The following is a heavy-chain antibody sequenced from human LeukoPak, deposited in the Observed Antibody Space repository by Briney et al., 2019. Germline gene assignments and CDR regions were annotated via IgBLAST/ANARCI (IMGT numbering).Heavy chain of an antibody. D-gene: IGHD3-16*01. CDR1: GFTFSSYA. V-gene: IGHV3-23*01. CDR3: AKHGRSDYDYVWGSSDF. J-gene: IGHJ4*02. Sequence: PGGSLRLSCAASGFTFSSYAMSWVRHAPGEGLEWVSTISGSGGSTYYADSVRGRFTISRDNSKNTLYLHMNSLRAEDAAVYYCAKHGRSDYDYVWGSSDFWGQGTLVTVSS. CDR2: ISGSGGST.